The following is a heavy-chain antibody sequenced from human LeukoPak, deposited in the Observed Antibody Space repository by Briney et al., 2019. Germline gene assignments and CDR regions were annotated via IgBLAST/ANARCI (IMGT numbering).Heavy chain of an antibody. CDR2: INHSGST. CDR1: GGSFSGYY. J-gene: IGHJ4*02. V-gene: IGHV4-34*01. D-gene: IGHD3-16*02. CDR3: ARVKTVYCDYVWGSYRLYYFDY. Sequence: SETLSLTCAVYGGSFSGYYWSWIRQPPGKGLEWIGEINHSGSTNYNPSLKSRVTISVDTSKNQFSLKLSSVTAADTAVYYCARVKTVYCDYVWGSYRLYYFDYWGQGTLVTVSS.